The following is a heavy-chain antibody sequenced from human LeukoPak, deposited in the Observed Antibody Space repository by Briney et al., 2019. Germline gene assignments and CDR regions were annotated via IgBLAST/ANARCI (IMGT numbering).Heavy chain of an antibody. CDR1: GFNFDNYY. Sequence: PGGSLRLSCVGSGFNFDNYYMSWVRQAPGKGLEWVADIRHDGSDVYNVDSVRGRFTISRDNAKNSVFLQMNSLKDEDTVVYYCVRDGSGSDFSLDYWGQGTLVTVSS. CDR2: IRHDGSDV. D-gene: IGHD3-10*01. J-gene: IGHJ4*02. V-gene: IGHV3-7*04. CDR3: VRDGSGSDFSLDY.